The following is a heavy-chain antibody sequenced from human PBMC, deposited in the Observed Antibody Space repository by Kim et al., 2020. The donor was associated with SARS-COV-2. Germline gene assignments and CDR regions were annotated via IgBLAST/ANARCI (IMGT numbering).Heavy chain of an antibody. Sequence: SVKVSCKASGGTFSSYAISWVRQAPGQGLEWMGGIIPIFGTANYAQKFQGRVTITADESTSTAYMELSSLRSEDTAVYYCAREIYSSSWNQHGMDVWGQGTTVTVSS. CDR2: IIPIFGTA. V-gene: IGHV1-69*13. D-gene: IGHD6-13*01. J-gene: IGHJ6*02. CDR1: GGTFSSYA. CDR3: AREIYSSSWNQHGMDV.